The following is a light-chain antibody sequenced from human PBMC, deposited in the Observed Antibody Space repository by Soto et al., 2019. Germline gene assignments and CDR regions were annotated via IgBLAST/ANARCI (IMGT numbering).Light chain of an antibody. J-gene: IGLJ1*01. CDR1: SIDVGGYNY. CDR3: SSYTSSSTLYV. CDR2: DVA. V-gene: IGLV2-14*03. Sequence: QSVLTQPASVSRSPGQSIAISCTGASIDVGGYNYVSWYQQHPGKAPKLMIYDVASRPSGVSDRFSGSKSGNTASLTISGLQAEDEADYYCSSYTSSSTLYVFGTGTKVTDL.